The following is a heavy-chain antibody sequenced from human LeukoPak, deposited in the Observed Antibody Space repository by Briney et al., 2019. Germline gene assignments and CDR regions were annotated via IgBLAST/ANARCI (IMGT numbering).Heavy chain of an antibody. CDR2: ISTSSDSI. Sequence: PAGGSLRLSCAASGFTFSTYGMNWVRQAPGKGLEWVSYISTSSDSIYYADSVKGRFTISRDNAKNSLFLQMNSLRAEDTAVYYCARAPTVLVGYCSSSSCQADYWGQGTLVTVSS. D-gene: IGHD2-2*01. CDR1: GFTFSTYG. J-gene: IGHJ4*02. CDR3: ARAPTVLVGYCSSSSCQADY. V-gene: IGHV3-48*04.